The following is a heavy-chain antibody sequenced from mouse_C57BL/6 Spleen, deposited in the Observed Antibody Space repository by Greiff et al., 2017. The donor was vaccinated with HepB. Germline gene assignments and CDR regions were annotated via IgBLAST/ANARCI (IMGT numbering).Heavy chain of an antibody. J-gene: IGHJ2*01. Sequence: EVNVVESGGGLVKPGGSLKLSCAASGFTFSSYAMSWVRQTPEKRLEWVATISDGGSYTYYPDNVKGRFTISRDNAKNNLYLQMSHLKSEDTAMYYCARDSYYGSSYRYFDYWGQGTTLTVSS. CDR1: GFTFSSYA. V-gene: IGHV5-4*01. CDR3: ARDSYYGSSYRYFDY. D-gene: IGHD1-1*01. CDR2: ISDGGSYT.